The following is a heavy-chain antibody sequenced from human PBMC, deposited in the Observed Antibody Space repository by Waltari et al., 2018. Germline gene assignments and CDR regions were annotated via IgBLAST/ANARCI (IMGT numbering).Heavy chain of an antibody. CDR3: ARDGDGHLDY. Sequence: EVQLVESGGGLVQPGGSLRLSCVASKFTFSNYWMNWVRQAPGKGLEREAEIKQDDTEKIYVDAGRGRFTVARENAKNSLYLQMNGLRGEDTAVYYGARDGDGHLDYWGQGTLVTVSS. D-gene: IGHD3-3*01. CDR1: KFTFSNYW. CDR2: IKQDDTEK. V-gene: IGHV3-7*03. J-gene: IGHJ4*02.